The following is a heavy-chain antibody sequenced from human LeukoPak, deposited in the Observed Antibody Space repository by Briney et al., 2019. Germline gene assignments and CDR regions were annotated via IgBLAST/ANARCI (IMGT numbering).Heavy chain of an antibody. J-gene: IGHJ4*02. CDR3: AKERQPITMVRGVDY. V-gene: IGHV3-9*01. D-gene: IGHD3-10*01. CDR2: ISWNSGSI. Sequence: GGSLRLSCAASGFTFDDYAMHWVRQAPGKGLEWVSSISWNSGSIGYADSVKGRFTISRDNAKNSLYLQMNSLRAEDTALYYCAKERQPITMVRGVDYWGQGTLVTVSS. CDR1: GFTFDDYA.